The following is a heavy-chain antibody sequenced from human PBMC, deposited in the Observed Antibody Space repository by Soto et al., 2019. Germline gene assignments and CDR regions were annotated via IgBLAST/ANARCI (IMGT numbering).Heavy chain of an antibody. Sequence: SVKVSCKASGGTFSSYAISWVRQAPGQGLEWMGGIIPIFGTANYAQKFQGRVTITADKSTSTAYMELSSLRSEDTAVYYCARAEIRITMIVVVNPPYNAFDIRGQGTMVTVSS. CDR3: ARAEIRITMIVVVNPPYNAFDI. V-gene: IGHV1-69*06. D-gene: IGHD3-22*01. J-gene: IGHJ3*02. CDR2: IIPIFGTA. CDR1: GGTFSSYA.